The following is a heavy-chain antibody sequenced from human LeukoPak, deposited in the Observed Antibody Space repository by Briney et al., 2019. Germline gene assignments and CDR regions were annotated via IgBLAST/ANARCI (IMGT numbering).Heavy chain of an antibody. Sequence: SETLSLTCTVSGGSISSYYWSWIRQPPGKGLEWIGYIYYSGSTNYNPSLKSRVTMSVYTSKNHFSLRLSSVTAADTAVYYCARHADSGSGYYDYWGQGVLVTVSS. J-gene: IGHJ4*02. D-gene: IGHD3-3*01. CDR3: ARHADSGSGYYDY. CDR2: IYYSGST. CDR1: GGSISSYY. V-gene: IGHV4-59*08.